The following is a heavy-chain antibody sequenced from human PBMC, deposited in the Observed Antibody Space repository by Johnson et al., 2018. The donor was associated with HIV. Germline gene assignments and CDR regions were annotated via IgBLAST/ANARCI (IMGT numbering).Heavy chain of an antibody. D-gene: IGHD2-15*01. Sequence: VQLVESGGGLVQPGGSLRLSCAASGFTVSSNYMSWVRQAPGKGLEWVSVIYSGGSTYYADPVKGRFTISRDNSKNTLYLQMNSLRAEDTAVYYCARSQVAATSEGAFDIWGQGTMVTVSS. CDR2: IYSGGST. V-gene: IGHV3-66*01. CDR1: GFTVSSNY. J-gene: IGHJ3*02. CDR3: ARSQVAATSEGAFDI.